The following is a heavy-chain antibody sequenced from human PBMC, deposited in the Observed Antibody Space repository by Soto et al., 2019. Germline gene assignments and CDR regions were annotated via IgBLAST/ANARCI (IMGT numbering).Heavy chain of an antibody. CDR3: AKQVGSSSSDLGY. D-gene: IGHD6-6*01. J-gene: IGHJ4*02. CDR2: IYPDGSDT. CDR1: GYTFTSYW. V-gene: IGHV5-51*01. Sequence: GESLKISCKGSGYTFTSYWIAWVRQRPGKGLEWMGIIYPDGSDTRYNPSFQGQVTISADKSISTAYLQWTSLKASDSAIYYCAKQVGSSSSDLGYWGQGTLVTVSS.